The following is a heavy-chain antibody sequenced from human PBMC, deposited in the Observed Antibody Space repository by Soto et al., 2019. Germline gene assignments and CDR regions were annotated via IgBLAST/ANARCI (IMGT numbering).Heavy chain of an antibody. CDR2: IYYSGST. Sequence: SETLSLTCTVSSGSISSYYWSWIRQPPGKGLEWIGYIYYSGSTNYNPSLKSRVTISVDTSKNQFSLKLSSVTAADTAVYYCARGYVVVVAAWSPLFDPWGQGTLVTVSS. J-gene: IGHJ5*02. V-gene: IGHV4-59*01. CDR3: ARGYVVVVAAWSPLFDP. D-gene: IGHD2-15*01. CDR1: SGSISSYY.